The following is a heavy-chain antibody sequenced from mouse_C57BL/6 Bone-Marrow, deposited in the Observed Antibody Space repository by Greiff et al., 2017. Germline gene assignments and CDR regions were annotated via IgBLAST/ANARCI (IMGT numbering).Heavy chain of an antibody. CDR1: GYTFTDYY. CDR2: INPNNGGT. J-gene: IGHJ4*01. V-gene: IGHV1-26*01. CDR3: ARRRYYYGSSHYYAMDY. Sequence: EVQLQQSGPELVKPGASVKISCKASGYTFTDYYMNWVKQSHGKSLEWIGDINPNNGGTSYNQKFKGKATLTVDKSSSTAYMELRSLTSEDSAVYYCARRRYYYGSSHYYAMDYWGQGTSVTVSS. D-gene: IGHD1-1*01.